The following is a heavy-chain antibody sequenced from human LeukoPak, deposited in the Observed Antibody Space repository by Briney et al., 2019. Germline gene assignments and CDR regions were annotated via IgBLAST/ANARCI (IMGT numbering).Heavy chain of an antibody. Sequence: SETLSLTCTVSGGSISNGDYYWSWIRQPPGKGLEWIAYMYYSGSTYYNPSLKSRVTMSADTSKNQLSLKLSSVTAADTAVYYCARPYYYDSRIDPWGQGILVTVSS. D-gene: IGHD3-22*01. CDR2: MYYSGST. V-gene: IGHV4-30-4*01. CDR3: ARPYYYDSRIDP. CDR1: GGSISNGDYY. J-gene: IGHJ5*02.